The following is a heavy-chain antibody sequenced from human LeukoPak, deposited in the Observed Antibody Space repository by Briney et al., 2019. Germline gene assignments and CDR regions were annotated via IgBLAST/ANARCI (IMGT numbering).Heavy chain of an antibody. V-gene: IGHV3-23*01. CDR2: IFPSGGEI. J-gene: IGHJ4*02. Sequence: GGSLRLSCAASGFTFSTFAMIWVRQPPGKGLEWVSSIFPSGGEIHYADSVRGRFTISRENAKNSLYLQMNSLRAGDTAAYYCARVSSGGGESTYFDYWGRGTLVTVSS. CDR3: ARVSSGGGESTYFDY. CDR1: GFTFSTFA. D-gene: IGHD3-16*01.